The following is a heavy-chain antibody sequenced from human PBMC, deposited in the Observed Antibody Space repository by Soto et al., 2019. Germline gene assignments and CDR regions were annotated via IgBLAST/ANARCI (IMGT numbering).Heavy chain of an antibody. Sequence: QVQLQESGPGLVKPSETLSLTCTVSGGSISSYYWSWIRQPPGKGLEWIGYIFYSGSTDYNPSLKSRVTITVDTSKNQFSLKLTSVTAADTAVYYCARPGDSQRRYSYGMDVWGQGTTVTVSS. V-gene: IGHV4-59*08. J-gene: IGHJ6*02. D-gene: IGHD4-17*01. CDR3: ARPGDSQRRYSYGMDV. CDR2: IFYSGST. CDR1: GGSISSYY.